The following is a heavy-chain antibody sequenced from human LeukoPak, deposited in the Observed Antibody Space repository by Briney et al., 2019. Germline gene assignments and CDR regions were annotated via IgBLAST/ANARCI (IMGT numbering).Heavy chain of an antibody. CDR1: GGTFSSYA. J-gene: IGHJ6*02. V-gene: IGHV1-69*04. D-gene: IGHD5-12*01. CDR3: AWGDGYNQYYYYYYGMDV. Sequence: GASVKVSCKASGGTFSSYAISWVRQAPGQGLEWMGRIIPILGIANYAQKFQGRVTITADKSTSTAYMELSSLRSEDTAVYYCAWGDGYNQYYYYYYGMDVWGQGTTVTVSS. CDR2: IIPILGIA.